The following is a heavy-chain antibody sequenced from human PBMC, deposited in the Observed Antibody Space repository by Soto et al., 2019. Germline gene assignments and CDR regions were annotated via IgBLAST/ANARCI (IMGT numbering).Heavy chain of an antibody. CDR3: TSSPFDYYDSRPDAFDI. J-gene: IGHJ3*02. V-gene: IGHV3-73*02. D-gene: IGHD3-22*01. Sequence: EVQLVESGGGLVQPGGSLKLSCAASGFTFSGSVMHWVRQASGKGLEWVGRIRSKANSYATAYAASVKGRFTISRDDSKNTAYLQMNSLKTEDTAVYYCTSSPFDYYDSRPDAFDIWGQGTMVTVSS. CDR2: IRSKANSYAT. CDR1: GFTFSGSV.